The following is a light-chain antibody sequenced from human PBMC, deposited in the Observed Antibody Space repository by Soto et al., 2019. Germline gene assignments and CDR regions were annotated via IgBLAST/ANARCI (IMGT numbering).Light chain of an antibody. CDR3: QQYTGPPTT. CDR1: QSVSNNY. Sequence: EVVLTQSPVTLSLSPGERATLSCRASQSVSNNYLDWYQQKPGQAPRLLIYESSNRATGIPARFSGSGSGTDFTLTITRLEPEDSAVYFCQQYTGPPTTFGQGTRLEIK. J-gene: IGKJ5*01. CDR2: ESS. V-gene: IGKV3-20*01.